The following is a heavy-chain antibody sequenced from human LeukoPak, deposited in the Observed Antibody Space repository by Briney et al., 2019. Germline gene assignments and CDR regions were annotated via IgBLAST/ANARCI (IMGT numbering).Heavy chain of an antibody. Sequence: GGSLRLSCAASGFTFSSYAMNWVRQAPGKGLELVAGISSGDRTFHAESVKGRFTISRDKSKHTLYLQMNSLRAEDTAIYYCAKAPGGGYYGYWGQGTLVTVSS. CDR3: AKAPGGGYYGY. CDR2: ISSGDRT. D-gene: IGHD3-3*01. CDR1: GFTFSSYA. J-gene: IGHJ4*02. V-gene: IGHV3-23*01.